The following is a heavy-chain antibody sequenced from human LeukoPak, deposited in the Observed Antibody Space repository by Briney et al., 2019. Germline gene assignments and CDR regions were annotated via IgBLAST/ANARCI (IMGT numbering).Heavy chain of an antibody. D-gene: IGHD2-15*01. CDR2: MNPNSGNA. CDR1: GYTFTIYD. V-gene: IGHV1-8*01. CDR3: AISRVVGAARFAFDI. J-gene: IGHJ3*02. Sequence: ASVKVSCKASGYTFTIYDINWVRQVPGQGLEWMGWMNPNSGNAGYAQMFQGRVTMTRDTSINTAYVELSSLRSEDTAVYYCAISRVVGAARFAFDIWGQGTMITVSP.